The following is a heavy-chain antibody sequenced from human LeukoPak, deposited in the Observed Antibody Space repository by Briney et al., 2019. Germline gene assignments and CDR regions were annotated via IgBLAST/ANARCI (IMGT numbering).Heavy chain of an antibody. Sequence: ASVKVSCKVSGYTLTELSMHWVRQAPGKGLEWMGGFDPEDGETIYAQKFQGRVTMTEDTSTDTAYMELSSLRSEDTAVYYSATTGIIGAIVVVPAAMDYWGQGTLVTVSS. J-gene: IGHJ4*02. CDR2: FDPEDGET. D-gene: IGHD2-2*01. CDR3: ATTGIIGAIVVVPAAMDY. V-gene: IGHV1-24*01. CDR1: GYTLTELS.